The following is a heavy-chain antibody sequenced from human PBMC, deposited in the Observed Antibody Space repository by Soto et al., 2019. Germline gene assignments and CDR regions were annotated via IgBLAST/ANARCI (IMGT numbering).Heavy chain of an antibody. CDR3: ARVGPWVPYYYDSSPYTFENWFDP. J-gene: IGHJ5*02. CDR2: IHHGGST. V-gene: IGHV4-38-2*01. CDR1: GYSISSGYY. D-gene: IGHD3-22*01. Sequence: KTSETLSLTCAVSGYSISSGYYWGWLRQPPGKGLEWIGSIHHGGSTYYNPSLNSRVTLSIDMTNNHVSLILNSVTAADTAVYYCARVGPWVPYYYDSSPYTFENWFDPWGQGTLVTVSS.